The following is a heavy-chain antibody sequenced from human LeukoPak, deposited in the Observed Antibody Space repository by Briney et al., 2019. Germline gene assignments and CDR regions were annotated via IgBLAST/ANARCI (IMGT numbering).Heavy chain of an antibody. D-gene: IGHD5-12*01. CDR2: IYWDDDK. CDR3: AHIPVATIDGYFDY. V-gene: IGHV2-5*02. CDR1: GFSLSTSGVG. Sequence: ASGPTLVNPTQTLTLTCTFSGFSLSTSGVGVGWIRQPPGKALEWLALIYWDDDKRYSPSLKSRLTITKDTSKNQVVLTMTNMDPVDTATYYCAHIPVATIDGYFDYWGQGTLVTVSS. J-gene: IGHJ4*02.